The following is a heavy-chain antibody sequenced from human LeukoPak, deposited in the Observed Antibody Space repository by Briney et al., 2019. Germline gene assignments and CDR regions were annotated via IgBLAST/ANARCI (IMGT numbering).Heavy chain of an antibody. CDR1: GYTLTDYY. V-gene: IGHV1-2*02. D-gene: IGHD3-22*01. CDR3: ARPADDSSGYCFDY. Sequence: ASVKVSCKTSGYTLTDYYIHWVRQAPGQGLEWMGWINPDSGYTNYAQKFQGRVTMTRDTSINTAYMELSRLTSDDTAVYYCARPADDSSGYCFDYWGQGTLVTVSS. J-gene: IGHJ4*02. CDR2: INPDSGYT.